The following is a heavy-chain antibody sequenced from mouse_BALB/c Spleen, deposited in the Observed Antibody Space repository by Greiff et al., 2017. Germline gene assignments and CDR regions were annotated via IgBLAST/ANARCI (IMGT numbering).Heavy chain of an antibody. Sequence: DLVKPGASVKLSCKASGYTFTSYWINWIKQRPGQGLEWIGRIAPGSGSTYYNEMFKGKATLTVDTSSSTAYIQLSSLSSEDSAVYFCARYYGNGDYAMDYWGQGTSVTVSS. CDR2: IAPGSGST. V-gene: IGHV1S41*01. D-gene: IGHD2-1*01. CDR3: ARYYGNGDYAMDY. CDR1: GYTFTSYW. J-gene: IGHJ4*01.